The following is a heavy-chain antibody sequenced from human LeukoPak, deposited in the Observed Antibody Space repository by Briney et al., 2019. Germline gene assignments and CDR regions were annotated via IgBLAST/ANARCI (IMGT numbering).Heavy chain of an antibody. Sequence: SETLSLTCAVYGGSVSSYYWSWIRQPPGKGLEWIGEINHSGSTNYNPSLKTRVTILVNTSKNQFSLKLSSVTATDTAVYYCARATYCSGDSCYSGIFDYWGQGTLFTVSS. CDR2: INHSGST. D-gene: IGHD2-15*01. CDR3: ARATYCSGDSCYSGIFDY. V-gene: IGHV4-34*01. J-gene: IGHJ4*02. CDR1: GGSVSSYY.